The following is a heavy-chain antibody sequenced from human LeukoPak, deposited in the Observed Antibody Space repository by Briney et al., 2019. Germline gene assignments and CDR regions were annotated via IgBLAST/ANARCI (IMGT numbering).Heavy chain of an antibody. CDR3: GKRLTSWELEY. J-gene: IGHJ4*02. CDR1: GFTFSNYG. V-gene: IGHV3-30*02. D-gene: IGHD1-26*01. CDR2: IWSGGTDK. Sequence: SGGSVRLSCVASGFTFSNYGMHWVRQAPGKGLEWVAVIWSGGTDKYYADSVKGRFTVSRDNSKNTLYLQMNSLRAEDTAVYYCGKRLTSWELEYWGQGTLVTVSS.